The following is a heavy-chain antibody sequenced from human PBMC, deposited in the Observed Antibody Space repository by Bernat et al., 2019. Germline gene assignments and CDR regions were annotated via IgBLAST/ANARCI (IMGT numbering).Heavy chain of an antibody. CDR3: ARLGQKWSLDY. Sequence: QVQLVESGGGVVQPGRSLRLSCAASGFTFSSYGMHWVRQAPGKGLEWVAVIWYDGSNKYYVDSVQGRFLISRDNSKNMVYLQMNSLRADDTAVYYCARLGQKWSLDYWGQGALVTVSS. CDR2: IWYDGSNK. J-gene: IGHJ4*02. V-gene: IGHV3-33*01. D-gene: IGHD2-8*01. CDR1: GFTFSSYG.